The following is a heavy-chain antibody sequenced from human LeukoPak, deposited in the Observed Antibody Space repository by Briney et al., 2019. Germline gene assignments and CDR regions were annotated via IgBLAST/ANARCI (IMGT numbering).Heavy chain of an antibody. CDR2: IYYSGST. D-gene: IGHD3-22*01. CDR1: GGSISSGGYY. J-gene: IGHJ5*02. V-gene: IGHV4-31*03. CDR3: ARALMPSGYYDSSGYYTGWFDP. Sequence: SETLSLTCTVSGGSISSGGYYWSWIRQHPGKGLEWIGYIYYSGSTYYNSSLKSRVTISVDTSKNQFSLKLSSVTAADTAVYYCARALMPSGYYDSSGYYTGWFDPWGQGTLVTVSS.